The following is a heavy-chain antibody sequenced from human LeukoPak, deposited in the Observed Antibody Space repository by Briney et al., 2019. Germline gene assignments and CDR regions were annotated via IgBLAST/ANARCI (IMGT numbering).Heavy chain of an antibody. V-gene: IGHV4-39*01. J-gene: IGHJ3*02. CDR1: GGSISNSSYY. D-gene: IGHD3-22*01. Sequence: SETLSLTCTVSGGSISNSSYYWGWIRQPPGKGLEWIENIYYSGSTYYNPSLKSRVTTSVDTPKNRFSLKLSSVTAADTAVYYCARLYYYDSSGYYPYAFDIWGQGTMVTVSS. CDR2: IYYSGST. CDR3: ARLYYYDSSGYYPYAFDI.